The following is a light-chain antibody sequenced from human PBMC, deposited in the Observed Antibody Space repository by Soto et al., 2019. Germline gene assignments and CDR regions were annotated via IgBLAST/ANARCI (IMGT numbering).Light chain of an antibody. CDR2: AAS. CDR3: QQYGTTPRT. J-gene: IGKJ3*01. CDR1: QSVSGDY. Sequence: EIVLTQSPGTLSFSPGETVTLSCRASQSVSGDYLAWYQQRPGQAPRLLIFAASTRPTDIPDRFSGNGSGTDFILNINRLEPEDCAVYHCQQYGTTPRTFGPGTRVEI. V-gene: IGKV3-20*01.